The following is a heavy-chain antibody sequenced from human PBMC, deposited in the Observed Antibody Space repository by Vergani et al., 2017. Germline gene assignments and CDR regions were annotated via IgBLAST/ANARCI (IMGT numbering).Heavy chain of an antibody. J-gene: IGHJ3*02. Sequence: EVQLLESGGGLVQPGGSLRLSCEASGFTFSSYAMSWVRQAPGKGLEWVSAISGSGGSTYYADSVKGRFTISRDNSKNTLYLQMNSLRAEDTAVYYCAKDRAREDAFDIWGQGTMVTVSS. CDR3: AKDRAREDAFDI. V-gene: IGHV3-23*01. CDR2: ISGSGGST. D-gene: IGHD1-26*01. CDR1: GFTFSSYA.